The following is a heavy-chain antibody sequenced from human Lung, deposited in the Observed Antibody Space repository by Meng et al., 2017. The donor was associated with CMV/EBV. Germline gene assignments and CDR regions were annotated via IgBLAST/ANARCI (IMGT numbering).Heavy chain of an antibody. J-gene: IGHJ4*02. V-gene: IGHV3-7*01. CDR1: GFTCSSYW. CDR2: IKQDGSEK. Sequence: LSCAASGFTCSSYWMSWVRQAPVKGLEWVANIKQDGSEKYYVDSVKGRFTISRDNAKNSLYLQMNSLRAEDTAVYYCARDRSGSYIGYWGQGTLVTVSS. CDR3: ARDRSGSYIGY. D-gene: IGHD1-26*01.